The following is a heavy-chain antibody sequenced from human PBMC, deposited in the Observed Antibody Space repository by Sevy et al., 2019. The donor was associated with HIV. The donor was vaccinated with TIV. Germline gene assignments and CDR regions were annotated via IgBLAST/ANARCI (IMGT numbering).Heavy chain of an antibody. D-gene: IGHD2-2*01. Sequence: GGSLRLSCAASGFNINTYWMNWVRQAPGKGLEWVANIKYDGSEIYYVDSVRGSFTISKDNARNLVYLQMNSLRAEDTALYYCVRAIVIEGSFWGQGTLVTVSS. V-gene: IGHV3-7*01. J-gene: IGHJ4*02. CDR1: GFNINTYW. CDR2: IKYDGSEI. CDR3: VRAIVIEGSF.